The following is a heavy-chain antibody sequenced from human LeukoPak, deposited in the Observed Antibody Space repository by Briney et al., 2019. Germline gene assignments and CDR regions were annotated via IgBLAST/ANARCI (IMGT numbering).Heavy chain of an antibody. V-gene: IGHV1-2*02. Sequence: ASVKVSCKASGYTFTGYYMHWVRQAPGQGLEWMGWINPNSGGTNYAQKFQGRVTMTRDTSISTAYTELSRLRSDDTAVYYCARDRGPRYFWSGYSFGYWGQGTLVTVSS. CDR3: ARDRGPRYFWSGYSFGY. CDR2: INPNSGGT. J-gene: IGHJ4*02. D-gene: IGHD3-3*01. CDR1: GYTFTGYY.